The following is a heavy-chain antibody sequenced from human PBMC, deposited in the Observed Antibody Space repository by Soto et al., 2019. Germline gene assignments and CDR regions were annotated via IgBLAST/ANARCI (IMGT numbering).Heavy chain of an antibody. V-gene: IGHV4-59*01. D-gene: IGHD3-3*01. CDR2: IYYSGST. Sequence: SETLSLTCTVSGGSISSYYWSWIRQPPGKGLEWIGYIYYSGSTNYNPSLKSRVTISVDTSKNQFSLKLSSVTAADTAVYYCASTYDFWSGYYRVGYYYGMDVWGQGTTVTVSS. CDR3: ASTYDFWSGYYRVGYYYGMDV. CDR1: GGSISSYY. J-gene: IGHJ6*02.